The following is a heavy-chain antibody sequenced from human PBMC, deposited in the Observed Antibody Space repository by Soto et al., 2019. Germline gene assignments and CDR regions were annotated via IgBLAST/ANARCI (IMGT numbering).Heavy chain of an antibody. J-gene: IGHJ4*02. CDR1: GFTFSSYG. D-gene: IGHD6-19*01. Sequence: QVQLVESGGGVVQPGRSLRLSCAASGFTFSSYGMHWVRQAPGKGLEWVAVIWYDGSNKYYADSVKGRFTISRDNSKHTLYLQMNSLRAEDTAVYYCARAQWLVRGGDYWGQGTLVTVSS. V-gene: IGHV3-33*01. CDR3: ARAQWLVRGGDY. CDR2: IWYDGSNK.